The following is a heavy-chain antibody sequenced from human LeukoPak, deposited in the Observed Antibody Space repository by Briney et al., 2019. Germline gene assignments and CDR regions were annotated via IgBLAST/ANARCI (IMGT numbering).Heavy chain of an antibody. D-gene: IGHD1-14*01. CDR2: INPKSGGT. CDR1: GYTFTGDY. J-gene: IGHJ6*02. CDR3: ARESVGYRTTGRPYYYGMDV. Sequence: ASVTVSCTASGYTFTGDYLQWVQQAPGQGLEWLGWINPKSGGTNFAQKFQGRVTMTWDSSISTAYMELSRLTSDDTAVYYCARESVGYRTTGRPYYYGMDVWGQGTTVTVSS. V-gene: IGHV1-2*02.